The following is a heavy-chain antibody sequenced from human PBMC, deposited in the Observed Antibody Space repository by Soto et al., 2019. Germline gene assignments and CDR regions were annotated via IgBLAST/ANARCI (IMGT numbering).Heavy chain of an antibody. Sequence: QVQLVQSGAEVKKPGSSVKVSCKASGGTFSSYTISWVPQAPGQGLEWMGRIIPILGIAYYAQEFQGRVTITADKSTSTAYMELSSLRSEDTSVYYCAGAFTVNAQLNWFYPWGQGTLVIVSS. D-gene: IGHD4-17*01. V-gene: IGHV1-69*02. J-gene: IGHJ5*02. CDR3: AGAFTVNAQLNWFYP. CDR2: IIPILGIA. CDR1: GGTFSSYT.